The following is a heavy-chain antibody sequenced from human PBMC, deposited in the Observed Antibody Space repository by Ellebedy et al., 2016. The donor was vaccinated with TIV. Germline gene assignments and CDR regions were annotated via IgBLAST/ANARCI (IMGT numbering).Heavy chain of an antibody. CDR3: AVGLLQH. CDR1: GFTFNKYY. J-gene: IGHJ1*01. V-gene: IGHV3-11*01. D-gene: IGHD3-10*01. CDR2: TSSNGTMK. Sequence: GGSLRLXXAVSGFTFNKYYINWIRQAPGKGLEWVSYTSSNGTMKYYADSVKGRFTVSRDNAKNSLTLQMNNLRAEDTALYFCAVGLLQHWGQGTPVTVSS.